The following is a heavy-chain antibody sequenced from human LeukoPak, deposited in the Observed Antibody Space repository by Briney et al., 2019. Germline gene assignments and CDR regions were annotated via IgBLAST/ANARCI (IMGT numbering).Heavy chain of an antibody. J-gene: IGHJ4*02. CDR3: ARERGRYCSGGSCDYFDY. CDR2: MNPNSGNT. CDR1: GYTFTSYD. Sequence: GASVKVSCKASGYTFTSYDINWVRQATGQGLEWMGWMNPNSGNTGYAQKFQGRVTITADKSTSTAYMELSSLRSEDTAAYYCARERGRYCSGGSCDYFDYWGQGTLVTVSS. D-gene: IGHD2-15*01. V-gene: IGHV1-8*01.